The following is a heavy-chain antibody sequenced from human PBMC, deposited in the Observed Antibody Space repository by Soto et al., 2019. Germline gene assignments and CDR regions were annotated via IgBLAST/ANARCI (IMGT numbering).Heavy chain of an antibody. V-gene: IGHV4-39*01. CDR3: ARVTGGYSGYGDSFDY. Sequence: TLSLTCTVSGGSISSSSYYWGWIRQPPGKGLEWIGSIYYSGSTYYNPSLKSRVTISVDTSKNQFSLKLSSVTAADTAVYYCARVTGGYSGYGDSFDYWGQGTLVTVSS. D-gene: IGHD5-12*01. CDR1: GGSISSSSYY. J-gene: IGHJ4*02. CDR2: IYYSGST.